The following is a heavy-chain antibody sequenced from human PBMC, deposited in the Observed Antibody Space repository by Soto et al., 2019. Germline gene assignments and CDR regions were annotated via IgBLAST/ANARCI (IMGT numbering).Heavy chain of an antibody. V-gene: IGHV4-59*01. CDR3: ARFPRGYSYGHFDY. CDR2: IYYSGST. J-gene: IGHJ4*02. CDR1: GASISTYY. Sequence: SETLSLTCTVSGASISTYYWSWIRQPPGKGLEWIGYIYYSGSTNYNPSLKSRVTISVDTSKNQFSLKLSSVTAADTAVYYCARFPRGYSYGHFDYWGQGTLVTVSS. D-gene: IGHD5-18*01.